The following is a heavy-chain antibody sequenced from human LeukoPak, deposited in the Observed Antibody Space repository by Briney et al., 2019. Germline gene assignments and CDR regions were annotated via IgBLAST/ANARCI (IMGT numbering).Heavy chain of an antibody. Sequence: ASVKVSCKASGYTFTGYYIHWVRQAPGQGLEWMGWINPNSGGTNYAQKFQGRVTMTRDTSISTAYMELSRLRSDDTAVYYCARDSVADTNWFDPWGQGTLVTVSS. CDR1: GYTFTGYY. CDR3: ARDSVADTNWFDP. J-gene: IGHJ5*02. V-gene: IGHV1-2*02. D-gene: IGHD6-19*01. CDR2: INPNSGGT.